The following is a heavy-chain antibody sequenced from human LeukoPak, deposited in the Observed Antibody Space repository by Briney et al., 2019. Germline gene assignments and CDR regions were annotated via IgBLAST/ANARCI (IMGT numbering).Heavy chain of an antibody. V-gene: IGHV3-11*04. Sequence: PGGSLRLSCAASGFTFSDYYMSWIRQAPGKGLEWVSYITSSGTTIYYADSVKGRFTISRDNAKNSLYLQMNSLRAEDTAVYYCGSTRYSSGWYSVYWGQGTLVTVSS. CDR1: GFTFSDYY. CDR3: GSTRYSSGWYSVY. CDR2: ITSSGTTI. D-gene: IGHD6-19*01. J-gene: IGHJ4*02.